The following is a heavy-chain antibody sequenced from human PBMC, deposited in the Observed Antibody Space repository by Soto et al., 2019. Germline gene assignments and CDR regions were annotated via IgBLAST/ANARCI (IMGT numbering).Heavy chain of an antibody. J-gene: IGHJ4*02. CDR3: AKHSYYDFWPGHYYYLDF. Sequence: GGSLRLSCATSGFTFHDYAMSWVRQAPGKGLEWVSAIAFTGSDTYYADSVKGRFTISRDNSNNIVYLQMDSLRAEDTAVYYCAKHSYYDFWPGHYYYLDFWGQGTLVTVSS. D-gene: IGHD3-3*01. CDR1: GFTFHDYA. CDR2: IAFTGSDT. V-gene: IGHV3-23*05.